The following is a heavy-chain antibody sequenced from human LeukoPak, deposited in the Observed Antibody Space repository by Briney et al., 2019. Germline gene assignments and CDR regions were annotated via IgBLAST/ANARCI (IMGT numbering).Heavy chain of an antibody. J-gene: IGHJ3*02. CDR2: ISPSGGST. Sequence: ASVKVSCKAFGYTFTSNYMHWVRQAPGQGPEWMGVISPSGGSTSYAQKFQGRVTMTRDMSTSTVYMELSSLRAEDTAVYYCVRDHHRRHYDSQARDTFDIWGQGTMVTVSS. D-gene: IGHD3-22*01. CDR3: VRDHHRRHYDSQARDTFDI. V-gene: IGHV1-46*01. CDR1: GYTFTSNY.